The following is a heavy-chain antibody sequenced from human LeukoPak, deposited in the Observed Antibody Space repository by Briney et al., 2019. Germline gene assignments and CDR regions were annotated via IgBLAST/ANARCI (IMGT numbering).Heavy chain of an antibody. Sequence: EASVKVSCKASGYTFTSYGISWVRQAPGQGLEWMGWISAYNGNTNYAQKLQGRVTMTTDTSTSTAYMELRSLRSDDTAVYYCATLRPGNPPVNYYYYYMDVWGKGTTVTVSS. D-gene: IGHD4-23*01. CDR1: GYTFTSYG. V-gene: IGHV1-18*01. CDR3: ATLRPGNPPVNYYYYYMDV. CDR2: ISAYNGNT. J-gene: IGHJ6*03.